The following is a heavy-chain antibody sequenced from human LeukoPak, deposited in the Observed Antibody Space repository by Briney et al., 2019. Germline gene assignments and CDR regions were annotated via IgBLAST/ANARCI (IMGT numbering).Heavy chain of an antibody. CDR2: ISYDGSNK. D-gene: IGHD1-1*01. CDR3: AKDVTTHFDY. V-gene: IGHV3-30*18. Sequence: GRSLTLSCAASGFTFSSYGMHWVRQAPGKGLEWVAVISYDGSNKYYADSVKGRFTISRDNSKNTLYLQMNSLRAEDTAVYYCAKDVTTHFDYWGQGTLVTVSS. CDR1: GFTFSSYG. J-gene: IGHJ4*02.